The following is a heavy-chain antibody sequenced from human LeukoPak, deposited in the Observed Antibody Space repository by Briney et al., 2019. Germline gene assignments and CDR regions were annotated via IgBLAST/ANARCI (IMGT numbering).Heavy chain of an antibody. CDR3: ARDREIVVVPAAMGHDAFDI. CDR1: GGSISSYY. Sequence: PSETLSLTCTVSGGSISSYYWGWIRQPPGKGLEWIGSIYYSGGTYYNPSLKSRVTISVDTSKNQFSLKLSSVTAADTAVYYCARDREIVVVPAAMGHDAFDIWGQGTMVTVSS. J-gene: IGHJ3*02. V-gene: IGHV4-39*07. CDR2: IYYSGGT. D-gene: IGHD2-2*01.